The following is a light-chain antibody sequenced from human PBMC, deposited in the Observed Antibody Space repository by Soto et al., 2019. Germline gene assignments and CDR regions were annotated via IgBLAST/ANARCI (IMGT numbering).Light chain of an antibody. J-gene: IGKJ3*01. CDR1: HDITNY. V-gene: IGKV1-33*01. Sequence: DIQMTQSPSSLSASVVDRVTITCQASHDITNYLNWYQHKPGKAPKLLIYGASNLETGVPSRFSGSGSGTDFTFTISSLQPEDIATYYCQYCDYLPLFGPGTTVDFK. CDR2: GAS. CDR3: QYCDYLPL.